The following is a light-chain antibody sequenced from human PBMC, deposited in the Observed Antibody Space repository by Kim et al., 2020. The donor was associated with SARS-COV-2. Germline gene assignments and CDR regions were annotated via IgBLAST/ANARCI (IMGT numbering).Light chain of an antibody. Sequence: SVGDSVTITCRASQSISNYLAWYQQKPGRVPKLLIYAASTLQSGVPSRFSGSGSGTDFTLTISSLQPEDVATYYCQKYNSAPPLTFGGGTKVDIK. V-gene: IGKV1-27*01. CDR1: QSISNY. CDR3: QKYNSAPPLT. J-gene: IGKJ4*01. CDR2: AAS.